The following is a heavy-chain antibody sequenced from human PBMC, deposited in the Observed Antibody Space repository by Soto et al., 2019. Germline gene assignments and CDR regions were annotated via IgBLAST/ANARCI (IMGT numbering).Heavy chain of an antibody. J-gene: IGHJ3*02. V-gene: IGHV2-5*02. D-gene: IGHD6-19*01. Sequence: SGPTLVNPTQALTLTCTFSGFSLRTTGVGVGWIRQPPGKALEWLALLYFDDDNRSIPSLKSRLTLPKDTSKSQVVLTLTNVDPPDTATYYCAHNPPQDSGAFDIWGQGTMVTVSS. CDR1: GFSLRTTGVG. CDR3: AHNPPQDSGAFDI. CDR2: LYFDDDN.